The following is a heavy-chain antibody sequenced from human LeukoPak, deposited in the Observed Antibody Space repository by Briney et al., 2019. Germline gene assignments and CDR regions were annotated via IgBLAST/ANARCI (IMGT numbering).Heavy chain of an antibody. Sequence: ASVKVSCKASGYTFTSYGISWVRQAPGQGLEWMGWISAYNGKTNYAQKLQGRVTMTTDTSTSTAYMELRSLRSDDTAVYYCARGGYSMVRGVIGAFDIWGQGTMVTVSS. CDR2: ISAYNGKT. V-gene: IGHV1-18*01. J-gene: IGHJ3*02. CDR3: ARGGYSMVRGVIGAFDI. CDR1: GYTFTSYG. D-gene: IGHD3-10*01.